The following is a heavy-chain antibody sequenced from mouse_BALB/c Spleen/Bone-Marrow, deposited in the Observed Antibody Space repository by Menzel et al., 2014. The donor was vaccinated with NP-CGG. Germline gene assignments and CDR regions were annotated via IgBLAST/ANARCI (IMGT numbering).Heavy chain of an antibody. CDR1: EYEFPSHD. CDR3: ARHGDYYGSSLFAY. J-gene: IGHJ3*01. V-gene: IGHV5-2*01. Sequence: QLQQSGGGLVQPGESLKLSCESNEYEFPSHDMSWVRKTPEKRLELVAAINSDGGSTYYPDTMERRFIISRDNSKKTLYLQMSSLRSEDTAFYYCARHGDYYGSSLFAYWGQGTLVTVSA. CDR2: INSDGGST. D-gene: IGHD1-1*01.